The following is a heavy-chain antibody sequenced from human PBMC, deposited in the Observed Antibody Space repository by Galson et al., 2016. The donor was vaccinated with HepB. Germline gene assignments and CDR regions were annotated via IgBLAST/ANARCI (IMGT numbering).Heavy chain of an antibody. CDR2: CSGSGVDT. V-gene: IGHV3-23*01. D-gene: IGHD4-17*01. CDR3: AKDRYTVTTQSHLDY. CDR1: GFTFRSCA. Sequence: SLRLSCAASGFTFRSCAMSWVRQAPGKGLEWVSGCSGSGVDTLYADSVKGRFTISRDNSKNTLYLQMNSLRVEDTAVYYCAKDRYTVTTQSHLDYWGQGALVTVS. J-gene: IGHJ4*02.